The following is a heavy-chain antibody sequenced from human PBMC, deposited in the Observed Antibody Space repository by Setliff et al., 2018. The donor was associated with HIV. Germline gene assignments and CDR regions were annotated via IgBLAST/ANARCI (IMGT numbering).Heavy chain of an antibody. CDR2: IAHDGSYK. J-gene: IGHJ4*02. Sequence: PGGSLRLSCAASGFTFSDHAIHWVRQAPGKGLDWLAVIAHDGSYKYYADSVKGRFTLSRDDSKSTLYLQMSSLTPEDTAVYYCARPLNTAMFYFVYWGQGTPVTVSS. CDR3: ARPLNTAMFYFVY. D-gene: IGHD5-18*01. V-gene: IGHV3-30*15. CDR1: GFTFSDHA.